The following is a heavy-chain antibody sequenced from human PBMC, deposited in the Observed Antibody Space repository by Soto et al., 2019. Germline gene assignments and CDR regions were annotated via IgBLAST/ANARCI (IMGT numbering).Heavy chain of an antibody. Sequence: SETLSRTCAVSGDSISSNKWWTWVRQPPGKGLEWIGEIHHSGSTNYNPSLKSRVTMSVDKSKNHFSLKLSSVTAADTAVYYCVRLVYSGRRLSSWGQIPVDTVST. D-gene: IGHD6-6*01. CDR2: IHHSGST. CDR1: GDSISSNKW. CDR3: VRLVYSGRRLSS. J-gene: IGHJ5*02. V-gene: IGHV4-4*02.